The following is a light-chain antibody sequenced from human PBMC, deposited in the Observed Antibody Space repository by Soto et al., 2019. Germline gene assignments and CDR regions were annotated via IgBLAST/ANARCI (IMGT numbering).Light chain of an antibody. CDR3: QDYGSSAWT. J-gene: IGKJ1*01. V-gene: IGKV3-15*01. Sequence: EIVMTQFPATLSVSPGERATLSCRASQSLSANLVWYQQKPGQAPRLLIYGASTRATGIPARFSGSGSGTEFTLTISSLQSEDVAVYYCQDYGSSAWTFGQGTKVDIK. CDR1: QSLSAN. CDR2: GAS.